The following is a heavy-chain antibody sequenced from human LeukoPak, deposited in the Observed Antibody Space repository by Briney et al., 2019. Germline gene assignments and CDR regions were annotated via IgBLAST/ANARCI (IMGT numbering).Heavy chain of an antibody. J-gene: IGHJ5*02. CDR2: MSYGGNT. CDR3: ARRPYDILTGYPFAP. Sequence: SETLSLTCTVSDGSVTSSDYYWGWIRQPPGKGLEWIGSMSYGGNTDYNPSLKSRVTMSIDTSKNQFFLKLSSVTAADTAVYYCARRPYDILTGYPFAPWGQGTLVAVSS. V-gene: IGHV4-39*01. CDR1: DGSVTSSDYY. D-gene: IGHD3-9*01.